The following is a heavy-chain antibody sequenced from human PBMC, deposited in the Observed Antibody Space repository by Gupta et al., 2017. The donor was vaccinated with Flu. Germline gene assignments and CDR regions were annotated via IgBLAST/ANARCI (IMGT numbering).Heavy chain of an antibody. J-gene: IGHJ4*02. D-gene: IGHD2-2*01. CDR3: ARIVSRAGPAAGGGFDY. CDR1: YY. Sequence: YYWSWIRQRPGEGLEGIAYIYYSGITYYNPSRKRRVTLSVDTSKNQVSLMLNSVTAADTAVYYCARIVSRAGPAAGGGFDYGGQGTLVTVSS. V-gene: IGHV4-31*02. CDR2: IYYSGIT.